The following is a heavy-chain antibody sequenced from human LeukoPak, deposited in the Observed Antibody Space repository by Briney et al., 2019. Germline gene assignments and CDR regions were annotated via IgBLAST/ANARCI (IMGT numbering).Heavy chain of an antibody. CDR2: IYYSGST. CDR1: GGSISSGDYY. CDR3: ARGGVGLSPHFDY. Sequence: SETLSLTCTVSGGSISSGDYYWSWIRQPPGKGLEWIGYIYYSGSTYYNPSLKSRVTISVDTSKNQFSLKLSSVTAADTAVYYCARGGVGLSPHFDYWGQGTLVTVSS. V-gene: IGHV4-30-4*01. J-gene: IGHJ4*02. D-gene: IGHD2/OR15-2a*01.